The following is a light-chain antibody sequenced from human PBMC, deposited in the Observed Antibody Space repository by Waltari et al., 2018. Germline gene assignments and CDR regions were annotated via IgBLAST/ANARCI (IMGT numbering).Light chain of an antibody. V-gene: IGLV1-40*01. CDR2: GGT. Sequence: QSALTQPPSASGAPGQRVTISRTRTRSNTGAGYDLPWYQQILGTGPRVLIYGGTNRPARVPDRFSGSRSGTSASLAITGLQTEDEAHYYCQSYDYSLSGSAVFGGGTKLTVL. CDR3: QSYDYSLSGSAV. CDR1: RSNTGAGYD. J-gene: IGLJ2*01.